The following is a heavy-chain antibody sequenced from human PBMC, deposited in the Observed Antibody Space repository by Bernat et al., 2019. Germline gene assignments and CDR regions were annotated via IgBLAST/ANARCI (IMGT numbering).Heavy chain of an antibody. Sequence: QVQLVASGGGVVHPGRSLRLSCAASGFTFSSYAMHWVRQAPGKGLEWVAVISYDGSNKYYADSVKGRFTISRDNSKNTLYLQMNSLRAEDTAVYYCAREWSAGYSGGWYYFDYWGQGTLVTVSA. D-gene: IGHD6-19*01. CDR2: ISYDGSNK. V-gene: IGHV3-30-3*01. CDR1: GFTFSSYA. J-gene: IGHJ4*02. CDR3: AREWSAGYSGGWYYFDY.